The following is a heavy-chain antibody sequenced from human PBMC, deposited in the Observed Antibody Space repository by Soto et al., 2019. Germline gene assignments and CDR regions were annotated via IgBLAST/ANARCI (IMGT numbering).Heavy chain of an antibody. Sequence: PGGSLRLSCAASGFTFSSYGMHWVRQAPGKGLEWVALISYDGSNKYYADSVKGRFTISRDNSKNTLYLQMNSLRPEDTAVYYCAKSRMPYYASCLGYWGQGSLVTVSS. CDR2: ISYDGSNK. V-gene: IGHV3-30*18. D-gene: IGHD3-10*01. CDR3: AKSRMPYYASCLGY. J-gene: IGHJ4*02. CDR1: GFTFSSYG.